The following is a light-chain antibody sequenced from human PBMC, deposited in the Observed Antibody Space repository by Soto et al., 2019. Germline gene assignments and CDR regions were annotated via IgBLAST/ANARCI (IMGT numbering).Light chain of an antibody. J-gene: IGKJ5*01. CDR3: QQSYTTASLT. CDR2: AAS. CDR1: QSISRN. V-gene: IGKV1-39*01. Sequence: DIQMTQSPSSLSASVGDRVTITCRASQSISRNLNWYQHKPGKAPKLLIYAASSLQNGVPSRFSGGGSGTEFTLSISSLQPEDFGTYYCQQSYTTASLTCGQGTRLEIK.